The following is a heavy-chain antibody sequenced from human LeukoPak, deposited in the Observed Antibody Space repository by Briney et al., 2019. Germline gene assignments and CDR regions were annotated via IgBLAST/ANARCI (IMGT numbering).Heavy chain of an antibody. Sequence: PSETLSLTCAVSGGSISSGGYSWSWIRQPPGKGLEWIGYIYHSGSTYYNPSLKSRVTISVDRSKNQFSLKLSSVTAADTAVYYCAREIRVSGNYPSPYFDYWGQGTLVTVSS. CDR3: AREIRVSGNYPSPYFDY. J-gene: IGHJ4*02. CDR1: GGSISSGGYS. V-gene: IGHV4-30-2*01. CDR2: IYHSGST. D-gene: IGHD1-26*01.